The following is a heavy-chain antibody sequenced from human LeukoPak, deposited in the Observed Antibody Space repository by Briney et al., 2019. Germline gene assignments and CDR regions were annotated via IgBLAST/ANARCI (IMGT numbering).Heavy chain of an antibody. CDR2: IYTSGST. D-gene: IGHD6-13*01. CDR1: GGSISSYY. Sequence: SETLSLTCTVSGGSISSYYWSWIRQPAGKGLEWIGRIYTSGSTNYNPSLKSRVTMLVDTSKNQFSLKLSPVTAADTAVYYCARDWGRKGYSANAWFDPWGQRTLVTVSS. V-gene: IGHV4-4*07. CDR3: ARDWGRKGYSANAWFDP. J-gene: IGHJ5*02.